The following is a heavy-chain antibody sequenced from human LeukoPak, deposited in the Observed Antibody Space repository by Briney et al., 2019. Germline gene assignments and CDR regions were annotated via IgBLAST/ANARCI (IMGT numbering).Heavy chain of an antibody. V-gene: IGHV3-21*01. CDR1: GFTFSSYS. CDR3: ARSGTTVTLVDY. CDR2: ISSSSSYI. D-gene: IGHD4-17*01. J-gene: IGHJ4*02. Sequence: PGGSLRLSCAASGFTFSSYSMNWVRQAPGKGLEWVSSISSSSSYIYYADSVKGRFTISRDNSKNTLYLQMNSLRAEDTAVYYCARSGTTVTLVDYWGQGTLVTVSS.